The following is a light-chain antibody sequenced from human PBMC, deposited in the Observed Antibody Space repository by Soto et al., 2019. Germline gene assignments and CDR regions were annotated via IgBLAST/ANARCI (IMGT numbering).Light chain of an antibody. V-gene: IGKV3-20*01. Sequence: EIVLTQSPVTLSLSPGERATLSCRASRSFASSYLGWYQQKPGQAPRLLVYVASTRATGIPDRFSGSGSATDFTLTISRLEPEDSAVYYCQHYDSSPPYTFGQGTKLEIK. CDR1: RSFASSY. J-gene: IGKJ2*01. CDR2: VAS. CDR3: QHYDSSPPYT.